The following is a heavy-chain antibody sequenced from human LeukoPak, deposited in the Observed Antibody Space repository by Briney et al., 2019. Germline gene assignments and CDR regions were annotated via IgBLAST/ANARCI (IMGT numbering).Heavy chain of an antibody. V-gene: IGHV1-18*01. CDR2: ISANNGDT. D-gene: IGHD6-13*01. Sequence: ASVKVSCKASGYTFTSYGISWVRQAPGQGLEWMGWISANNGDTDYPPKLQDRVTMTTDTSTSTAYMELRSLRSDDTAVYYCARDYRIAAAGLIDYWGQGTLVTVSS. CDR1: GYTFTSYG. J-gene: IGHJ4*02. CDR3: ARDYRIAAAGLIDY.